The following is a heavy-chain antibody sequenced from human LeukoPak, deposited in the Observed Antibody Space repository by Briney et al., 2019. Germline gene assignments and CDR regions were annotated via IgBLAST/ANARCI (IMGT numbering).Heavy chain of an antibody. V-gene: IGHV4-4*07. CDR2: IYTSGST. Sequence: SETLSLTCTVSGGSISSYYWSWIRQPAGKGLEWIGRIYTSGSTNYNPSLKSRVTMSVDTSKNQFSLKLSSVTAADTAVYYCARDRRGSYYITDAFDIWGQGTMVTVS. D-gene: IGHD1-26*01. J-gene: IGHJ3*02. CDR3: ARDRRGSYYITDAFDI. CDR1: GGSISSYY.